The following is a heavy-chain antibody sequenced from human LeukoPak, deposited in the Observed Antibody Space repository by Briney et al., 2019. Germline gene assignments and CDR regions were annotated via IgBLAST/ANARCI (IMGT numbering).Heavy chain of an antibody. CDR1: GGSISSYY. CDR3: AGTQGGSEIQLWSNYYYYGMDV. D-gene: IGHD5-18*01. V-gene: IGHV4-59*01. J-gene: IGHJ6*02. CDR2: IYYSGST. Sequence: SETLSLTCTVSGGSISSYYWSWIRQPPGKGLEWIGYIYYSGSTNYNPSLKSRVTISVDTSKNQFSLKLSSVTAADTAVYYCAGTQGGSEIQLWSNYYYYGMDVWGQGTTVTVSS.